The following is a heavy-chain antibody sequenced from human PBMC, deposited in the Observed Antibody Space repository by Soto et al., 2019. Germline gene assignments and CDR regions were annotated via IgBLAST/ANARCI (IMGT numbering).Heavy chain of an antibody. CDR2: ISAYNGNT. CDR1: GYTFTSYG. V-gene: IGHV1-18*04. Sequence: ASVKVSCKASGYTFTSYGISWVRQAPGQGLEWMGWISAYNGNTNYAQKLQGRVTMTTDTSTSTAYMELRSLRSDDTAVYYCASDSPSGGSSEDYGDYYYYGMDVWGQGTTVTVSS. J-gene: IGHJ6*02. D-gene: IGHD4-17*01. CDR3: ASDSPSGGSSEDYGDYYYYGMDV.